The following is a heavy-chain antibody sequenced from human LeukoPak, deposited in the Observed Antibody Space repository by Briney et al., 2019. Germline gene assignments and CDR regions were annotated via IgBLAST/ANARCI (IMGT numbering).Heavy chain of an antibody. CDR1: GGTFSSYA. CDR2: INTNTGNP. CDR3: ARDKSIAVAGIGVIDY. J-gene: IGHJ4*02. V-gene: IGHV7-4-1*02. D-gene: IGHD6-19*01. Sequence: ASVKVSCKASGGTFSSYAISWVRQAPGQGLEWMGWINTNTGNPTYAQGFTGRFVFSLDTSVSTAYLQISSLKAEDTAVYYCARDKSIAVAGIGVIDYWGQGTLVTVSS.